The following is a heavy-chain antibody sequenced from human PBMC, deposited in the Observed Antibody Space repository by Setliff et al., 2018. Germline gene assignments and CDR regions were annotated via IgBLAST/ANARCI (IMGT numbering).Heavy chain of an antibody. J-gene: IGHJ6*02. D-gene: IGHD5-18*01. Sequence: SETLSLTCTVSGGSISPYFWSWIRQPPGKGLEWIGYIYHNGNTNFNPSLKTRVTMSVDTSKNQFALNLMSVTAADTAVYYCVRDRTAYSYGLDVWGQGTTVTVSS. CDR3: VRDRTAYSYGLDV. CDR1: GGSISPYF. V-gene: IGHV4-59*01. CDR2: IYHNGNT.